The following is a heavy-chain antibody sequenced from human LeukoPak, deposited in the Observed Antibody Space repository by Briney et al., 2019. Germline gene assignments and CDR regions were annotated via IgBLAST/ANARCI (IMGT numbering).Heavy chain of an antibody. J-gene: IGHJ6*03. CDR1: GYTFTSYG. CDR3: ARGSALPAIVGATYYYYMDV. Sequence: GASVKVSCKASGYTFTSYGISWVRQAPGQRLEWMGGISPFFGTAKYEEKFQGRVTITADESTRTAYMELSSLGSEDPGVYYCARGSALPAIVGATYYYYMDVWGKGTTVTVSS. CDR2: ISPFFGTA. D-gene: IGHD1-26*01. V-gene: IGHV1-69*13.